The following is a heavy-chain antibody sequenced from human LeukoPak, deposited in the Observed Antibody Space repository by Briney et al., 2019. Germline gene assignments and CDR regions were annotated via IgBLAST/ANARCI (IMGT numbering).Heavy chain of an antibody. CDR1: GESFSGYY. CDR2: INHSGST. Sequence: PSETLSLTCAVYGESFSGYYSSWIRQPPGKGLEWIGEINHSGSTNYNPSLKSRVTISVDTSKNQFSLKLSSVTAADTAVYYCARGRSYGVWGQGTLVTVSS. J-gene: IGHJ4*02. CDR3: ARGRSYGV. V-gene: IGHV4-34*01. D-gene: IGHD5-18*01.